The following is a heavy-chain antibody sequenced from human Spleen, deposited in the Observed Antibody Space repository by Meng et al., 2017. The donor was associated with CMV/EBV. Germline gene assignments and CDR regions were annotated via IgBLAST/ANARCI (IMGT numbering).Heavy chain of an antibody. D-gene: IGHD6-13*01. CDR3: AKAEEDSSSWLFDN. Sequence: GGSIRLSCAASGFTFTTNAMTWVHQAPGKGLEWVSVIDGGGSSTYYADSVKGRFTIARDNSKNTLYLQMNSLRAEDTAIYYCAKAEEDSSSWLFDNWGQGTLVTVSS. CDR1: GFTFTTNA. V-gene: IGHV3-23*03. J-gene: IGHJ4*02. CDR2: IDGGGSST.